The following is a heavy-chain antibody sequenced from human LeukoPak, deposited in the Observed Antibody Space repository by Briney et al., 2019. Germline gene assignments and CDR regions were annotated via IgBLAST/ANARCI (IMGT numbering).Heavy chain of an antibody. Sequence: GGPLRLSCAASGFTFSNAWMSWVRQAPGKGLEWVGRIKSKTDGGTTDYAAPVKGRFTISRDDSKNTLYLQMNSLKTEDTAVYYCTTGKYYYDTYVDYWGQGTLVTVSS. J-gene: IGHJ4*02. D-gene: IGHD3-22*01. CDR1: GFTFSNAW. CDR3: TTGKYYYDTYVDY. CDR2: IKSKTDGGTT. V-gene: IGHV3-15*01.